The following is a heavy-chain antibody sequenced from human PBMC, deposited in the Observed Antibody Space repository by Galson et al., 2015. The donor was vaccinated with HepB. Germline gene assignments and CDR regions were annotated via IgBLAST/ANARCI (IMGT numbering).Heavy chain of an antibody. CDR3: ARYGPWGGMDV. CDR2: ISSSSSYI. D-gene: IGHD3-10*01. Sequence: SLRLSCAASGFTFSSYSMNWVRQAPGKGLEWVSSISSSSSYIYYADSVKGRFTISRDNAKNSLYLQMNSLRAEDTAVYYCARYGPWGGMDVWGQGTTVTVSS. V-gene: IGHV3-21*01. J-gene: IGHJ6*02. CDR1: GFTFSSYS.